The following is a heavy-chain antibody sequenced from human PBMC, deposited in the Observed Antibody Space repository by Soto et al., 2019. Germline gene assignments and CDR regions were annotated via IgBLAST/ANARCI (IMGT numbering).Heavy chain of an antibody. D-gene: IGHD3-22*01. CDR2: ISGSGGST. V-gene: IGHV3-23*01. J-gene: IGHJ4*02. Sequence: GXSLRLSCAASGFTFSSYAMSCVRQAPGKGLEWVSAISGSGGSTYYADSVKGRFTISRDNSKNTLYLQMNSLRAEDTAVYYCANYYDSSGYSFYWGQGTLVTVSS. CDR1: GFTFSSYA. CDR3: ANYYDSSGYSFY.